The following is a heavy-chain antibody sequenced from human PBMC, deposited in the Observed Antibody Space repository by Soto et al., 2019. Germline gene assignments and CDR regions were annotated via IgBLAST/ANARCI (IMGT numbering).Heavy chain of an antibody. CDR1: GYSFSSYW. CDR3: ARRHYYDASDYFGFLGFDY. CDR2: IYPGDSNT. D-gene: IGHD3-22*01. J-gene: IGHJ4*02. Sequence: GESLKISCKGSGYSFSSYWIGWVRQMPGKGLEWMGIIYPGDSNTRYSPSFQGQVTISADRSISTAYLQWSSLKASDTAMYYCARRHYYDASDYFGFLGFDYWGQGALVTVPS. V-gene: IGHV5-51*01.